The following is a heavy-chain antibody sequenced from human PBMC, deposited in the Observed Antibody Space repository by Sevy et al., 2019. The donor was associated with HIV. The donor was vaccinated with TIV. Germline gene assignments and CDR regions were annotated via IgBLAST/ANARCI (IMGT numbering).Heavy chain of an antibody. CDR2: IGGSDGRT. J-gene: IGHJ5*01. CDR1: GISFCRFT. V-gene: IGHV3-23*01. CDR3: AKDYGDFKNWFDS. D-gene: IGHD4-17*01. Sequence: GSLRLSCAASGISFCRFTMAWVRQAPGKGLEWVSSIGGSDGRTVYAGPVKGRFTISRDNSKNALHLQMNSLRAEDTAVYYCAKDYGDFKNWFDSWGQGTLVTVSS.